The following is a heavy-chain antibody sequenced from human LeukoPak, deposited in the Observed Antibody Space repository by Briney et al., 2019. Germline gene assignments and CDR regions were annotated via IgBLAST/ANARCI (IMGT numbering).Heavy chain of an antibody. V-gene: IGHV1-8*02. D-gene: IGHD3-3*01. CDR1: GYTFTGYY. J-gene: IGHJ6*02. CDR3: ARVSYYDFWSGYYKSYYGMDV. CDR2: MNPNSGNT. Sequence: ASVKVSRKASGYTFTGYYMHWVRQAPGQGLEWMGWMNPNSGNTGYAQKFQGRVTMTRNTSISTAYMELSSLRSEDTAVYYCARVSYYDFWSGYYKSYYGMDVWGQGTTVTVSS.